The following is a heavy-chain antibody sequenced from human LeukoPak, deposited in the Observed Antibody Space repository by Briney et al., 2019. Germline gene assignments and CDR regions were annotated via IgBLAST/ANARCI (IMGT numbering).Heavy chain of an antibody. V-gene: IGHV3-48*03. Sequence: GGSLRLSCVASGFTFSSYAMNWVRQAPGKGLEWVSYTSGSGSIKYYADSVKGRFTISRDNAKNSLYLQMNSLRADDTAVYYCARLDASGLDYWGQGTLVTVSS. CDR3: ARLDASGLDY. CDR2: TSGSGSIK. J-gene: IGHJ4*02. D-gene: IGHD6-19*01. CDR1: GFTFSSYA.